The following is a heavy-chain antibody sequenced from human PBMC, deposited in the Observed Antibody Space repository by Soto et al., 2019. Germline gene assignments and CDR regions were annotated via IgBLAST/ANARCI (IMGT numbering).Heavy chain of an antibody. CDR2: IIPIPGIA. J-gene: IGHJ4*02. CDR3: ATGSGYCSGGSCYSLI. V-gene: IGHV1-69*02. Sequence: QVQLVQSGAEVKKPGSSVNVSCKASGGTFSSYSISWVRQAPGQGLEWMGRIIPIPGIAKYAQKIQGRGTITADTSTSTAYMELGSLRSEDTAVYYCATGSGYCSGGSCYSLIWGQGALVTVSS. D-gene: IGHD2-15*01. CDR1: GGTFSSYS.